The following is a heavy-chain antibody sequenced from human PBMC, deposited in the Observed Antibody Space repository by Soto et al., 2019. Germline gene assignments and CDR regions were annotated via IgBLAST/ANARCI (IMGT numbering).Heavy chain of an antibody. J-gene: IGHJ4*02. V-gene: IGHV3-23*04. D-gene: IGHD5-18*01. CDR1: GFTFSTYA. CDR3: AKANPLQLWTPYYFDY. CDR2: ITGSGSSA. Sequence: EVQLVESGGGLVKPGGSLRLSCAASGFTFSTYAMTWVRQAPGKGLEWVSAITGSGSSAYYADSVKGRFTISRDNSKNTLYLQMNSLRAEDTAVYYCAKANPLQLWTPYYFDYWGQGTLVTVSS.